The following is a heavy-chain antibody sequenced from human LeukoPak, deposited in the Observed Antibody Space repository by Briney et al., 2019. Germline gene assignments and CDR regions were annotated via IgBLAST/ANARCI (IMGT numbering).Heavy chain of an antibody. CDR3: ARDRKYSNCLDP. CDR1: GYTFTGYY. D-gene: IGHD4-11*01. Sequence: AAVKVSCKASGYTFTGYYMHWVRQAPGQGLEWMGWINPNSGGTNYAQKFQGRVTMTRDTSISTAYMELSRLRSDDTAVNYCARDRKYSNCLDPWGQGTLVTVSS. CDR2: INPNSGGT. J-gene: IGHJ5*02. V-gene: IGHV1-2*02.